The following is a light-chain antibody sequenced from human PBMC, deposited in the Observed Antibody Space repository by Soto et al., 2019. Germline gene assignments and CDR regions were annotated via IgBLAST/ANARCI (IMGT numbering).Light chain of an antibody. J-gene: IGKJ2*01. CDR3: QQSYSTPYT. CDR2: AAS. V-gene: IGKV1-39*01. CDR1: QSIKSY. Sequence: DTPMTQSPSSLSASVGDRVTLTCRASQSIKSYLNWYQQKPGKAPKLLIYAASSLHRGVPSRFSGSGSGTDFTLTISSLQPEDFATYYCQQSYSTPYTFGQGTKLEIK.